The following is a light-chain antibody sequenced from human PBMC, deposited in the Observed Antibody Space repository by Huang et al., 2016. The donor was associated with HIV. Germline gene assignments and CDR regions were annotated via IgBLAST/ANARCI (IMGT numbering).Light chain of an antibody. V-gene: IGKV3-11*01. CDR1: QRVGSH. CDR3: QHRSSWPPLFT. J-gene: IGKJ3*01. Sequence: EIVLTQSPATLSLSPGERATLSCRASQRVGSHLAWYQQKPGQAPWLLIYEAFNRATGIPARFGGSGSGTDFTLTISSLEPEDFAVYYCQHRSSWPPLFTFGPGTKLDIK. CDR2: EAF.